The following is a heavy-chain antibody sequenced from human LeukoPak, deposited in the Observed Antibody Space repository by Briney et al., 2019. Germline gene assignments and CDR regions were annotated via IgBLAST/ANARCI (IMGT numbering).Heavy chain of an antibody. J-gene: IGHJ4*02. D-gene: IGHD3-10*01. V-gene: IGHV4-38-2*02. CDR3: ARASGGSQGN. Sequence: PSETLSLTCTVSGYSISSGYYWGWIRQPPGKGLEWIGSIYHSGSTYYNPSLKSRVTISVDTSKNQFSLKLSSVTAADTAVYYCARASGGSQGNWGQGTLVTVSS. CDR2: IYHSGST. CDR1: GYSISSGYY.